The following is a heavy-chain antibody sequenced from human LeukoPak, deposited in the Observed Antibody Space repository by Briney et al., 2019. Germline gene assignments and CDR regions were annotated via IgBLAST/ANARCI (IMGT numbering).Heavy chain of an antibody. CDR1: GYTFTSYG. CDR2: ISAYNGNT. J-gene: IGHJ3*02. CDR3: ARDSRITIFGVVIDDAFDI. Sequence: ASVNVSCKASGYTFTSYGISWVRQAPGQGLEWMGWISAYNGNTNYAQKLQGRVTMTTDTSTSTAYMELRSLRSDDTAVYYCARDSRITIFGVVIDDAFDIWGQGTMVTVSS. D-gene: IGHD3-3*01. V-gene: IGHV1-18*01.